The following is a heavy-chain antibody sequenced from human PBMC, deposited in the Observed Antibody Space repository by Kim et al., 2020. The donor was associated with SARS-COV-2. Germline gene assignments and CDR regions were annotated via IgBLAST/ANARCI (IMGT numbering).Heavy chain of an antibody. Sequence: GGSLRLSCAASGFTFSDYGMHWVRQAPGKGLEWVAVIWYDGSKKYYADSVKDRFTFSRDNSENTLYLQMNSLRAEDTAVYYCARWGSGTYNYFDYWGQGTPVTVSS. CDR3: ARWGSGTYNYFDY. CDR1: GFTFSDYG. CDR2: IWYDGSKK. V-gene: IGHV3-33*01. J-gene: IGHJ4*02. D-gene: IGHD3-10*01.